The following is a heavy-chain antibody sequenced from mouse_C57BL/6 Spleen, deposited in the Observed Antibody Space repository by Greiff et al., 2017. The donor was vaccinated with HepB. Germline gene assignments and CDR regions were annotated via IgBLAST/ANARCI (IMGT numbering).Heavy chain of an antibody. V-gene: IGHV5-9-1*02. CDR1: GFTFSSYA. J-gene: IGHJ1*03. Sequence: DVMLVESGEGLVKPGGSLKLSCAASGFTFSSYAMSWVRQTPEKRLEWVAYISSGGDYIYYADTVKGRFTISRDNARNTLYLQMSSLKSEDTAMYYCTRDVFLDGYRYFDVWGTGTTVTVSS. D-gene: IGHD2-3*01. CDR3: TRDVFLDGYRYFDV. CDR2: ISSGGDYI.